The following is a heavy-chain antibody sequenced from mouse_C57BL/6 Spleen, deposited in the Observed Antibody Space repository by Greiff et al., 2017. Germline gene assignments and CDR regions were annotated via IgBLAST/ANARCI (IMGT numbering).Heavy chain of an antibody. CDR1: GYTFTSYD. Sequence: QVQLQQSGPELVKPGASVKLSCKASGYTFTSYDINWVKQRPGQGLEWIGWIYPRDGSTKYNEKFKGKATLTVDTSSSTAYMELHSLTSEDSAVYFCATSIYDGYSLYFDYWGQGTTLTVSS. J-gene: IGHJ2*01. CDR2: IYPRDGST. D-gene: IGHD2-3*01. CDR3: ATSIYDGYSLYFDY. V-gene: IGHV1-85*01.